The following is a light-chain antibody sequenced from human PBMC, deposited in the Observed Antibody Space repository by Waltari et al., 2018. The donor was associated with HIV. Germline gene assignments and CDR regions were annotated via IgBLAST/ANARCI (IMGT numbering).Light chain of an antibody. CDR1: QSASSTY. CDR2: GTS. V-gene: IGKV3-20*01. J-gene: IGKJ4*01. Sequence: SVWTQSPGTLSLSPGERAPLSCSASQSASSTYLVWYQQKPGQAPRLLIFGTSSRATAIPARFSGSGSGTDFSLTISRLEPEDFAVYYCQQYDGSTLTFGGGTKVEVK. CDR3: QQYDGSTLT.